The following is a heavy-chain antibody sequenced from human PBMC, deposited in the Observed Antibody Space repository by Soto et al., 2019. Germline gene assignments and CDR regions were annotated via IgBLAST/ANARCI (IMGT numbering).Heavy chain of an antibody. J-gene: IGHJ4*02. CDR3: AAVLYYYDSSAYLNFDS. Sequence: SGKVSCKASGSTFSIYAITWVRQAPGQWLEWMGGIIPIFGTANYAQKFQGRVTITADESTSTAYMELSSLRSEDTAVYYCAAVLYYYDSSAYLNFDSWGQGTLVTVSS. CDR2: IIPIFGTA. D-gene: IGHD3-22*01. CDR1: GSTFSIYA. V-gene: IGHV1-69*13.